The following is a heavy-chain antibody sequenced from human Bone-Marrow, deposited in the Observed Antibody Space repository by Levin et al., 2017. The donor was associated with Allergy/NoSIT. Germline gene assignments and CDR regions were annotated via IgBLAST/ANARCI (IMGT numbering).Heavy chain of an antibody. CDR3: AHFPLDSSGYCDQ. CDR2: TYWNDHK. J-gene: IGHJ4*02. CDR1: GFSVTTHGVG. D-gene: IGHD3-22*01. V-gene: IGHV2-5*01. Sequence: SGPTLVKPKETLTLTCSCSGFSVTTHGVGVAWIRQPPGKALDWLAITYWNDHKTFSPSLGGRLTITKDTSKNHVVLTMTNMDPLDTATYFCAHFPLDSSGYCDQWGQGIPVTVSS.